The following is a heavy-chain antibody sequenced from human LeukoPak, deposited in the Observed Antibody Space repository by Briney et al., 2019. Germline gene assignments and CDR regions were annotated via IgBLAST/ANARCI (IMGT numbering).Heavy chain of an antibody. CDR1: GGSISSSSYY. D-gene: IGHD6-13*01. V-gene: IGHV4-39*07. CDR3: AREGIAAAGKHYCYYMDV. Sequence: SETLSLTCTVSGGSISSSSYYWGWIRQPPGKGLEWNGSIYYSGSTYYNPSLKSRVTISVDTSKNQFSLKLSSVTAADTAVYYCAREGIAAAGKHYCYYMDVWGKGTTVTVSS. J-gene: IGHJ6*03. CDR2: IYYSGST.